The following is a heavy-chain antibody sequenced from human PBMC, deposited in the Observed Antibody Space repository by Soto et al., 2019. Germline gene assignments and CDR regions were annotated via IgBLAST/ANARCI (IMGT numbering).Heavy chain of an antibody. CDR2: IKSKVDGGRI. J-gene: IGHJ4*02. CDR3: TTNVTGTPRAIDY. CDR1: GFTFSGAW. V-gene: IGHV3-15*01. D-gene: IGHD1-7*01. Sequence: EVHLVESGGGPVKPGGSLRISCAASGFTFSGAWMSWVRQAPGKGLEWIGRIKSKVDGGRIDYTASVKGRFSISRDDSANTLFLQMNSLKTEDTAVYFCTTNVTGTPRAIDYWGQGTLVTVSS.